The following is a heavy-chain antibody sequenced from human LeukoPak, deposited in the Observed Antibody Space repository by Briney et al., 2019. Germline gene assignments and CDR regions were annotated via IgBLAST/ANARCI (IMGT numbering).Heavy chain of an antibody. V-gene: IGHV1-69*02. Sequence: SVKVSCKGSGGTFSRYTISWVRQAPGQGLEWMGRIIPILGIANYAQKFQGRVTITADKSTSTAYMELSSMRSDDTAVYYCARGSGQAVDFCFDPWGQGTLVTVSS. CDR3: ARGSGQAVDFCFDP. J-gene: IGHJ5*02. D-gene: IGHD3/OR15-3a*01. CDR1: GGTFSRYT. CDR2: IIPILGIA.